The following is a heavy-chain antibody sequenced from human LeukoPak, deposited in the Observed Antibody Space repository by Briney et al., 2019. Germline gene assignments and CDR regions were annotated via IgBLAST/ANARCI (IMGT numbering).Heavy chain of an antibody. V-gene: IGHV4-59*01. D-gene: IGHD6-6*01. Sequence: SETLSLTYTVSGGSISSYYWSWIRQPPGKGLEWIGYIYYSGSTNYNPSLKSRVTISVDTSKNQFSLKLSSVTAADTAVYYCARDGYSSSSPSYYYYYMDVWGKGTTVTVSS. CDR3: ARDGYSSSSPSYYYYYMDV. CDR2: IYYSGST. CDR1: GGSISSYY. J-gene: IGHJ6*03.